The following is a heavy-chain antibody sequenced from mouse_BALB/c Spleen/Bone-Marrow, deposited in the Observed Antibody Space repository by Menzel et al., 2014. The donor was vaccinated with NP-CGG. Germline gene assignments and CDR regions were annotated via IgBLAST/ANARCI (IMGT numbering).Heavy chain of an antibody. CDR3: TSMITRGYYSDY. CDR1: GFTFSSYT. V-gene: IGHV5-6-4*01. D-gene: IGHD2-4*01. CDR2: ISSGGSYT. J-gene: IGHJ2*01. Sequence: DVMLVESGGGLVKPGGSLKLSCAASGFTFSSYTMSWVRQTPEKRLEWVATISSGGSYTYYPDSVKGRFTISRDNAKNTLYLQMSSLKSEDTAMYYCTSMITRGYYSDYWGQGTTLTVSS.